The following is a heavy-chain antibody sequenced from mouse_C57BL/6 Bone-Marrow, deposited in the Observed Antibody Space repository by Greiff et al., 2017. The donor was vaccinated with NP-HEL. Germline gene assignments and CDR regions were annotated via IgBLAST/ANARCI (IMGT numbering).Heavy chain of an antibody. Sequence: VQLQQSGPELVKPGASVKISCKASGYAFSSSWMNWVKQRPGKGLEWIGRIYPGDGDTNYNGKFKGKATLTADKSSSTAYMQLSSLTSEDSAVYFCARRYYYRYYFDYWGQGTTLTVSS. V-gene: IGHV1-82*01. CDR2: IYPGDGDT. D-gene: IGHD2-14*01. CDR1: GYAFSSSW. J-gene: IGHJ2*01. CDR3: ARRYYYRYYFDY.